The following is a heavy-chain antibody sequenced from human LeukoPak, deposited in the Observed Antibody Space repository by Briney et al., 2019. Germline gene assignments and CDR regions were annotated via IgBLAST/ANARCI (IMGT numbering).Heavy chain of an antibody. Sequence: SVKVSCKASGYTFTSYDISWVRQAPGQGLEWMGGIIPIFGTANYAQKFQGRVTITADESTSTAYMELSSLRSEDTAVYYCARHGYSYGFGAFDIWGQGTMVTVSS. J-gene: IGHJ3*02. D-gene: IGHD5-18*01. V-gene: IGHV1-69*13. CDR1: GYTFTSYD. CDR3: ARHGYSYGFGAFDI. CDR2: IIPIFGTA.